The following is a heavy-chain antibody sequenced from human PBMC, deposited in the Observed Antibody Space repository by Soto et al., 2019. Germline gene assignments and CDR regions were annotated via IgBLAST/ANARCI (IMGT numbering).Heavy chain of an antibody. CDR3: ARMNVDSYQFYYAMDV. D-gene: IGHD4-17*01. CDR1: GFSLTTGKMG. J-gene: IGHJ6*02. Sequence: SGPTLVNPTETLTLTCTVSGFSLTTGKMGVSWIRQPPGKALEWLAHIFSDNERSYSTSLQGRLTISKDTSGSQVVLSMTDVDPVDTATYYCARMNVDSYQFYYAMDVWGQGTTVTVSS. V-gene: IGHV2-26*01. CDR2: IFSDNER.